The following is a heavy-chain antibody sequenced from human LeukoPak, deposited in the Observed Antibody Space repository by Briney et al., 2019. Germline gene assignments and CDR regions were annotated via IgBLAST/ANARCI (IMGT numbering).Heavy chain of an antibody. CDR1: GYTFTSYG. Sequence: GASVKVSCKASGYTFTSYGISWVRQAPGQGLEWMGWISAYNGNTNYAQKLQGRVTMTTDTSTSTAYMELRSLRSDDTAVYYCARDDSVMGWYYDSSGYYWWQSPGAFDIWGQGTMVTVSS. CDR3: ARDDSVMGWYYDSSGYYWWQSPGAFDI. J-gene: IGHJ3*02. CDR2: ISAYNGNT. V-gene: IGHV1-18*01. D-gene: IGHD3-22*01.